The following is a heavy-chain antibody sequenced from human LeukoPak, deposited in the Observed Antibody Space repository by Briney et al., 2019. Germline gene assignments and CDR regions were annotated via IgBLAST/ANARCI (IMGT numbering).Heavy chain of an antibody. V-gene: IGHV1-18*01. D-gene: IGHD3-22*01. Sequence: ASVKVSCKASGYTFTSYGISWVRQAPGQGLEWMGWISAYNGNTNYAQKLQGRVTMTTDTSTSTAYMELRSLRSDDTAVYYCARGPLPYYYDSSGPLENWGQGTLATVSS. CDR3: ARGPLPYYYDSSGPLEN. CDR2: ISAYNGNT. J-gene: IGHJ4*02. CDR1: GYTFTSYG.